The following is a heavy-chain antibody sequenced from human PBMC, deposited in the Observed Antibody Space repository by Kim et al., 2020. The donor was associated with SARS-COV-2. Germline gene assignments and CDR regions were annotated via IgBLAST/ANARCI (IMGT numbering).Heavy chain of an antibody. CDR2: ISYDGSNK. CDR1: GFTFSSYG. V-gene: IGHV3-30*03. D-gene: IGHD3-9*01. J-gene: IGHJ4*02. CDR3: ARWFSSDILTGI. Sequence: GGSLRLSCAASGFTFSSYGMHWVRQAPGKGLEWVAVISYDGSNKYYADSVKGRFTISRDNSKNTLYLQMNSLRAEDTAVYYCARWFSSDILTGIWGQGTLVTVSS.